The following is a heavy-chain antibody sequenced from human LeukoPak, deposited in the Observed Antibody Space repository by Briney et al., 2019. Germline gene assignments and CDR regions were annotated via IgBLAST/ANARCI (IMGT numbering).Heavy chain of an antibody. CDR2: ISWNSGSI. D-gene: IGHD4-17*01. CDR1: GFAFDDYA. CDR3: AKDLFSSATVTRTSAFDI. V-gene: IGHV3-9*01. J-gene: IGHJ3*02. Sequence: PGRSLRLSCAASGFAFDDYAMHWVRQAPGKGLEWVSGISWNSGSIGYADSVQGRFTISRDNAKNSLYLQMNSLRAEDTALYYCAKDLFSSATVTRTSAFDIWGQGTMVTVSS.